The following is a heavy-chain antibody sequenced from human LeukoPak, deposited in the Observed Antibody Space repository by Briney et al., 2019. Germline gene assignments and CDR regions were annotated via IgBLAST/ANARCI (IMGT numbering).Heavy chain of an antibody. D-gene: IGHD6-13*01. CDR3: ARDLAAAADY. Sequence: PGGSLRLSCAASGFTVSSNYMSWLRQAPGKGLEWVSVIYSGGSTYYADSVKGRFTISRDNSKNTLYLQMNSLRAEDTAVYYCARDLAAAADYWGQGTLVTVFS. J-gene: IGHJ4*02. CDR1: GFTVSSNY. V-gene: IGHV3-53*01. CDR2: IYSGGST.